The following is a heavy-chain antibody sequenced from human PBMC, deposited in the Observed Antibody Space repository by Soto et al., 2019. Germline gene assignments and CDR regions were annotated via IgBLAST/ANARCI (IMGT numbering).Heavy chain of an antibody. CDR1: GYSFTSYW. J-gene: IGHJ6*02. CDR3: ARTAAAGRYYYGMDV. V-gene: IGHV5-51*01. CDR2: IYPGDSDT. Sequence: PWESRKISCEGSGYSFTSYWIGWVRQMPGKGLECMGIIYPGDSDTRYSPSFQGQVTISADKSISTAYLQWSSLKASDTAMYYCARTAAAGRYYYGMDVWCQGTTVNVSS. D-gene: IGHD6-13*01.